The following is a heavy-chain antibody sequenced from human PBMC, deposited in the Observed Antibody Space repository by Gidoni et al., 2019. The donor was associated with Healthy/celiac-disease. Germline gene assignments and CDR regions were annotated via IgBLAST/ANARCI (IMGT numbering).Heavy chain of an antibody. D-gene: IGHD3-10*01. CDR3: ARDSGAGPQYYYGMDV. CDR2: IWYDGSNK. J-gene: IGHJ6*02. CDR1: AFTFSSYG. Sequence: QVQLVASGGGVVPPGRSLRLSCAASAFTFSSYGMHWVCQAPGKGLEWVAVIWYDGSNKYYADSVKGRFTISRDNSKNTLYLQMNSLRAEDTAVYYCARDSGAGPQYYYGMDVWGQGTTVTVSS. V-gene: IGHV3-33*01.